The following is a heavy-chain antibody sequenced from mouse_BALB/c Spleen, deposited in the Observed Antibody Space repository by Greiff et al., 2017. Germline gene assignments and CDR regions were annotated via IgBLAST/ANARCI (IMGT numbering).Heavy chain of an antibody. CDR2: ISSGSSTI. Sequence: EVQLVESGGGLVQPGGSRKLSCAASGFTFSSFGMHWVRQAPEKGLEWVAYISSGSSTIYYADTVKGRFTIYRDNPKNTLFLQMTSLRSEDTAMYYCARSYYDYDGAWFAYWGQGTLVTVSA. J-gene: IGHJ3*01. D-gene: IGHD2-4*01. CDR1: GFTFSSFG. V-gene: IGHV5-17*02. CDR3: ARSYYDYDGAWFAY.